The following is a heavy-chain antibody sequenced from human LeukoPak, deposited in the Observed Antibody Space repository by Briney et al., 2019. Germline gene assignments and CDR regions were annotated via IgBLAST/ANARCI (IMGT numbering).Heavy chain of an antibody. CDR3: ARDPMGGGDYGFDY. D-gene: IGHD4-17*01. Sequence: SETLSLTCTVSGGSISSSSYYWSWIRQPAGKGLEWIGRIYTSGSTNYNPSLKSRVTMSVDTSKNQFSLKLSSVTAADTAVYYCARDPMGGGDYGFDYWGQGTLVTVSS. CDR1: GGSISSSSYY. V-gene: IGHV4-61*02. J-gene: IGHJ4*02. CDR2: IYTSGST.